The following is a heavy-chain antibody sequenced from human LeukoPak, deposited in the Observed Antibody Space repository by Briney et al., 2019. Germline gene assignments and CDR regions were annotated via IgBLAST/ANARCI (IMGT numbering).Heavy chain of an antibody. D-gene: IGHD3-10*01. CDR1: GGTFTHYV. CDR3: AREGEYYSESGNLVDASDV. J-gene: IGHJ3*01. CDR2: IAPISGTP. Sequence: SVKVSCKASGGTFTHYVISWVRQAPGQGLEWMGGIAPISGTPMYAQRFQGRVTISADTSTYTAFMELSSLTSEDTAMYYCAREGEYYSESGNLVDASDVWGQGTMVTVSA. V-gene: IGHV1-69*06.